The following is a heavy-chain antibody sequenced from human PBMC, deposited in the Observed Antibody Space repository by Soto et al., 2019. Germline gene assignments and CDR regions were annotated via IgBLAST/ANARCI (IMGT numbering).Heavy chain of an antibody. V-gene: IGHV6-1*01. CDR2: TYYRSKWYN. D-gene: IGHD5-18*01. CDR3: ARGGYSYGPSPFDY. Sequence: PSQTLSLTCAVSGDSVSSNSAAWNWTRQSPSRGLEWLGRTYYRSKWYNDYAVSVKSRITINPDTSKNQFSLQLNSVTPEDTAVYYCARGGYSYGPSPFDYWGQGTLVTVPQ. J-gene: IGHJ4*02. CDR1: GDSVSSNSAA.